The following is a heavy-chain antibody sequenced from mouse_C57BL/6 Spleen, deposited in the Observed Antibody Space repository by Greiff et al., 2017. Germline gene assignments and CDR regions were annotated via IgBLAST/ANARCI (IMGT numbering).Heavy chain of an antibody. CDR1: GFTFSSYA. CDR2: ISDGGSYT. V-gene: IGHV5-4*01. J-gene: IGHJ4*01. CDR3: ARDNEGYYAMDY. Sequence: EVKLMESGGGLVKPGGSLKLSCAASGFTFSSYAMSWVRQTPEKRLEWVATISDGGSYTYYPDNVKGRFTISRDHAKNNLYLQMSHLKSEDTAMYYCARDNEGYYAMDYWGQGTSVTVSS.